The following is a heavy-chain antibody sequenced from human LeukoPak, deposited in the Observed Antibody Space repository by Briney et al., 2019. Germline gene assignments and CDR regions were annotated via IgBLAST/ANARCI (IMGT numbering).Heavy chain of an antibody. CDR2: IYPGDSDT. D-gene: IGHD2-21*02. J-gene: IGHJ4*02. Sequence: GESLKISCKGSGYSFTSNWIGWVRQMPGKGLEWMGIIYPGDSDTRYSPSFQGQVTISADKSISPAFLQWSSLKASDTAMYYCARHPVTVVTHFDYWGQGTLVTVSS. CDR3: ARHPVTVVTHFDY. V-gene: IGHV5-51*01. CDR1: GYSFTSNW.